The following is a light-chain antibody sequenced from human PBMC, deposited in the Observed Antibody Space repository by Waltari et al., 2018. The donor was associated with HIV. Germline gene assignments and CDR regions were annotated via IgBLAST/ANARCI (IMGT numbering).Light chain of an antibody. CDR1: TSNNGNNF. Sequence: QSVLTQPPAVSAAPGQKVTISCSGTTSNNGNNFVSWYQKLPGTAPKLLIFDNHKRPSGVSDRFSASKSATSATLDITGLHTGDEAEYYCGTWDTSLNAGVFGGGTKVSVL. CDR2: DNH. J-gene: IGLJ2*01. CDR3: GTWDTSLNAGV. V-gene: IGLV1-51*01.